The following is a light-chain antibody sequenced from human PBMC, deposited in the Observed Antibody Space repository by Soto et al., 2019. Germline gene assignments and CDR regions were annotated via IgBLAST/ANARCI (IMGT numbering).Light chain of an antibody. CDR3: QQYGSSPLT. CDR1: QSVSSSY. V-gene: IGKV3-20*01. CDR2: GAS. Sequence: EIVLMQSPGTLSLSPGERATLSCRASQSVSSSYLAWYQQKPGQAPRLLIYGASSRATGIPDRFSGSGSGTDFTLTISRLEPEDFAVYYCQQYGSSPLTFGPVTMVDIK. J-gene: IGKJ3*01.